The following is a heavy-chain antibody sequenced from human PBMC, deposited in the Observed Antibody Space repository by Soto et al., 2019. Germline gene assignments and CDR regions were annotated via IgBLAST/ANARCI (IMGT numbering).Heavy chain of an antibody. CDR1: GYTFTAYY. V-gene: IGHV1-2*02. CDR3: ARVSYYDSSDYADFDY. J-gene: IGHJ4*02. D-gene: IGHD3-22*01. CDR2: INPDNGDT. Sequence: ASVKVSCKASGYTFTAYYIHWVRQAPGQGLEWMGWINPDNGDTNYAQNFQDRVTMTRDTSISTAYMRLSRLRSDDTAVYYCARVSYYDSSDYADFDYWGQGTLVTVSS.